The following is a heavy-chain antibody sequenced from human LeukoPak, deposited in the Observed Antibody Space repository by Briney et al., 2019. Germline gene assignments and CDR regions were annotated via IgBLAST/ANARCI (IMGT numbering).Heavy chain of an antibody. CDR2: IYYSGST. CDR1: GGSISSYY. V-gene: IGHV4-59*01. D-gene: IGHD6-6*01. J-gene: IGHJ1*01. Sequence: PSETLSITCTVSGGSISSYYWSWIRQPPGKGLEWIGYIYYSGSTNYNPSLKSRVTISVDTSKNQFSLKLNSVTAADTAVYYCARGGAARLHFQNWGQGTLVTVSS. CDR3: ARGGAARLHFQN.